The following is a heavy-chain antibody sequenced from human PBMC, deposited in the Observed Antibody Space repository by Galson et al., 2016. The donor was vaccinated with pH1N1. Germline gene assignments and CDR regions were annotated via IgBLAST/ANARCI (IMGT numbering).Heavy chain of an antibody. J-gene: IGHJ6*03. D-gene: IGHD2-15*01. CDR1: GYTFTNYD. Sequence: SVKVSCKASGYTFTNYDINWVRQATGQGLEWMGWMNPNSGNTGYAQKFQGRVTITRNTPISTAYMELSSLRSEDTALYYCARAGCVSGSCRTGIHYYMDVWGEGTTVTVTS. V-gene: IGHV1-8*01. CDR2: MNPNSGNT. CDR3: ARAGCVSGSCRTGIHYYMDV.